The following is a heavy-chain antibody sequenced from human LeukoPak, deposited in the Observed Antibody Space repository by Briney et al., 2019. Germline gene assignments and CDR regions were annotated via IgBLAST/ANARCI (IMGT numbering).Heavy chain of an antibody. CDR1: GYTCTSYY. J-gene: IGHJ6*03. Sequence: ASVKVSCKASGYTCTSYYMHWVRQAPAQGLEWMGIINPSGGSISYEQQLQRRVTMTRDMSTSPVYMELSSLRSEDTAVYYCAIDSGGYSYVAYYYMDVWGKGTTVTVSS. V-gene: IGHV1-46*01. CDR2: INPSGGSI. D-gene: IGHD5-18*01. CDR3: AIDSGGYSYVAYYYMDV.